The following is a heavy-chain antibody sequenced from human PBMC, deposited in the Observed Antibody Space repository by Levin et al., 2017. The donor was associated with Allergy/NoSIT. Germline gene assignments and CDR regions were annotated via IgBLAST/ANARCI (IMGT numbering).Heavy chain of an antibody. CDR2: ISYDGSNK. CDR1: GFTFSSYA. D-gene: IGHD2-15*01. V-gene: IGHV3-30-3*01. CDR3: ARNLVVSQGGGSLPWGAFDI. Sequence: GESLKISCAASGFTFSSYAMHWVRQAPGKGLEWVAVISYDGSNKYYADSVKGRFTISRDNSKNTLYLQMNSLRAEDTAVYYCARNLVVSQGGGSLPWGAFDIWGQGTMVTVSS. J-gene: IGHJ3*02.